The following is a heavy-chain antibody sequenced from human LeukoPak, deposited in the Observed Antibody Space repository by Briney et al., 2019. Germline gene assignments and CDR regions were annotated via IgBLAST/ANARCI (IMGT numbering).Heavy chain of an antibody. CDR1: GYTFTGYY. J-gene: IGHJ6*02. CDR2: INPNSGGA. D-gene: IGHD3-9*01. V-gene: IGHV1-2*04. Sequence: GASVEVSCKASGYTFTGYYMHWVRQAPGQGLEWMGWINPNSGGANYAQKFQGWVTMTRDTSISTAYMELSRLRSDDTAVYYCARTLRYFDWLFDGDYYGMDVWGQGTTVTVCS. CDR3: ARTLRYFDWLFDGDYYGMDV.